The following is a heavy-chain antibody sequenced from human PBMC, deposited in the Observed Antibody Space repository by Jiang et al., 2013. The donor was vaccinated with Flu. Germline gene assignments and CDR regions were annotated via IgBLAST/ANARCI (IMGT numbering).Heavy chain of an antibody. CDR1: GDSVSSNCAA. J-gene: IGHJ4*02. V-gene: IGHV6-1*01. Sequence: SQTLSLTCAISGDSVSSNCAAWNWIRQSPSRGLEWLGRTYYRSKWHNHYAVSVKSRITINPDTPKNQFSLQPNSVTPEDTAVYYCARGATYNLDHWGQGTLVTVSS. CDR3: ARGATYNLDH. D-gene: IGHD1-1*01. CDR2: TYYRSKWHN.